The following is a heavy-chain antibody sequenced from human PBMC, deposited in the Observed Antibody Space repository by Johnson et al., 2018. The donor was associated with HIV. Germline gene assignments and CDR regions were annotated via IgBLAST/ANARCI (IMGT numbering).Heavy chain of an antibody. CDR1: RFTFSGYA. Sequence: VQLVESGGGGVQPGRSLRLSCAASRFTFSGYAMSWVRQAPGKGLEWVSAISGNGGTTYYADSVKGRFTISRDNAKNSLYLQMNSLRAEDTAVYYCARERASSAFDIWGQGTMVTVSS. J-gene: IGHJ3*02. CDR3: ARERASSAFDI. V-gene: IGHV3-23*04. CDR2: ISGNGGTT.